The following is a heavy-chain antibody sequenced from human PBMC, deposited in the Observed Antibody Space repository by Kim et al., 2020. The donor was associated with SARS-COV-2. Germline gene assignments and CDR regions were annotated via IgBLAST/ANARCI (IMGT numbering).Heavy chain of an antibody. V-gene: IGHV4-59*13. D-gene: IGHD4-17*01. CDR1: GGSISSYY. Sequence: SETLSLTCTVSGGSISSYYWSWIRQPPGKGLEWIGYIYYSGSTNYNPSLKSRVTISVDTSKNQFSLKLSSVTAADTAVYYCARRGPYGDYEDWGQGTLVTVSS. CDR3: ARRGPYGDYED. CDR2: IYYSGST. J-gene: IGHJ4*02.